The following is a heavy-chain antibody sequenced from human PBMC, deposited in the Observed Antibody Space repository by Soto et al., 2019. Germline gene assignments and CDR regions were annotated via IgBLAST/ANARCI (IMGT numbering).Heavy chain of an antibody. Sequence: PGGSVRLSCAASGFTFISYGMHWVRQAPGKGLEWVAVISYDGSNKYYADSVKGRFTISRDNSKNTLYLQMNSLRAEDTAVYYCAKTVRIAARGSKPESYGMDVWGQGTTVTVSS. V-gene: IGHV3-30*18. J-gene: IGHJ6*02. CDR2: ISYDGSNK. CDR1: GFTFISYG. D-gene: IGHD6-6*01. CDR3: AKTVRIAARGSKPESYGMDV.